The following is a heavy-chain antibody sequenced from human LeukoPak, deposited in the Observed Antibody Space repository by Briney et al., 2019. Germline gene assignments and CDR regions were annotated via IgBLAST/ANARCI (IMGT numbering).Heavy chain of an antibody. V-gene: IGHV3-23*01. CDR2: ISNGGSGT. CDR3: AKDGPNYDYVWGSYRYPHYYYYYYMDV. D-gene: IGHD3-16*02. J-gene: IGHJ6*03. CDR1: GFTFIDYA. Sequence: PGGSLRLSCAASGFTFIDYAMSWVRQAPGTGLEWVSTISNGGSGTYYADSVKGRFTISRDNSKNTLYLQMNSLRAEDTAVYYCAKDGPNYDYVWGSYRYPHYYYYYYMDVWGKGTTVTISS.